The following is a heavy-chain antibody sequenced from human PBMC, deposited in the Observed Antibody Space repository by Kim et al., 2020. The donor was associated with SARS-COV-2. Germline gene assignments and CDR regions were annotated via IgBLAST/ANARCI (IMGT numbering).Heavy chain of an antibody. Sequence: NPALKSRVTISLDTSKNQFSLKLSSVTAADTAVYYCARGGVDTVMVAFDYWGQGILVTVSS. CDR3: ARGGVDTVMVAFDY. J-gene: IGHJ4*02. V-gene: IGHV4-59*09. D-gene: IGHD5-18*01.